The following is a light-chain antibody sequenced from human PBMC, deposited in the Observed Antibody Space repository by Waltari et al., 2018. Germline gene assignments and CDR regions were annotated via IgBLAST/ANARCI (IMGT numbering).Light chain of an antibody. CDR1: SSNIGTNT. Sequence: QSVLTQPPSASGAPGQRVSISCSGSSSNIGTNTVTWYQQLPGTAPTVLVFANYPRPSGVPDRFSASKSGTSASLVISGLQSEDEADYFCATWDDSLIGRVFGGGTKLTVL. V-gene: IGLV1-44*01. J-gene: IGLJ3*02. CDR2: ANY. CDR3: ATWDDSLIGRV.